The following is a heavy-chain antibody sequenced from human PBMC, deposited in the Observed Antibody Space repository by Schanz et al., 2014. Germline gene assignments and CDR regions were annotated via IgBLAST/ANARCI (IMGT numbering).Heavy chain of an antibody. V-gene: IGHV1-69*08. D-gene: IGHD3-9*01. J-gene: IGHJ6*02. Sequence: QVQLVQSGAEVKKPGSSVKVSCKASGGTFSSSTLTWVRQAPGQGLEWMGRIIPILDKTNYAQKFQGRVTMTADKSTSTVYMEVSVLRSEYTAVYYCAKVDRTRYYAMDVWGQGTTVTVSS. CDR2: IIPILDKT. CDR1: GGTFSSST. CDR3: AKVDRTRYYAMDV.